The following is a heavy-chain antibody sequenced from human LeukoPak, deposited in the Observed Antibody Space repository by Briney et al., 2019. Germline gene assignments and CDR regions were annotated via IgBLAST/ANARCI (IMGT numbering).Heavy chain of an antibody. J-gene: IGHJ3*02. CDR2: IYYSGST. V-gene: IGHV4-59*08. Sequence: SETLSLTCTVSGGSISSYYWSWIRQPPGKGLEWIGYIYYSGSTNYNPSLKSRVTISVDTPKNQFSLKLSSVTAADTAVYYCARLFPSYDYVWGSYRINAFDIWGQGTMVTVSS. CDR1: GGSISSYY. D-gene: IGHD3-16*02. CDR3: ARLFPSYDYVWGSYRINAFDI.